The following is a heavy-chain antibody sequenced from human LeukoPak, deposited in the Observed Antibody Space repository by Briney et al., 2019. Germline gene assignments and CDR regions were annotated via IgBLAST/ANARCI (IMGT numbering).Heavy chain of an antibody. CDR1: GASISSSNYY. CDR2: IYSSGNT. D-gene: IGHD6-13*01. CDR3: ARDYSSSWPFDP. J-gene: IGHJ5*02. V-gene: IGHV4-39*02. Sequence: PSETLSLTCAVSGASISSSNYYWGWVRQSPGKGLEWIGNIYSSGNTYYNASLKSRVTMYIDTSKNQFSLKLSSVTAADTAMYYCARDYSSSWPFDPWGQGTLVTVSS.